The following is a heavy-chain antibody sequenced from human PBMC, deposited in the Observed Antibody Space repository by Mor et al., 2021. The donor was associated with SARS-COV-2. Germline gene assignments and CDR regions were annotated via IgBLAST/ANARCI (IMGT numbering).Heavy chain of an antibody. Sequence: FTISRDNSKNTLYLQMNSLRAEDTALYYCARDLTTGTTNWFDPWGRGTLVTVSS. CDR3: ARDLTTGTTNWFDP. J-gene: IGHJ5*02. D-gene: IGHD1-1*01. V-gene: IGHV3-30*07.